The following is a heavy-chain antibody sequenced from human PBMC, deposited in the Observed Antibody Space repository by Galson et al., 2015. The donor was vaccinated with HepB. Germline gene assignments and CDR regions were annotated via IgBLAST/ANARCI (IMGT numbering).Heavy chain of an antibody. V-gene: IGHV3-23*01. CDR2: ISGSGRTT. D-gene: IGHD2-8*01. Sequence: LRLSCAASGFTFSTYAMSWVRQPPGMGLEWVSAISGSGRTTYYADSVKGRFTISRDSSKNTLYLQMNSLKVEDTAIYYCAKGWSAVFYDMDVWGQGTTVIVSS. CDR1: GFTFSTYA. CDR3: AKGWSAVFYDMDV. J-gene: IGHJ6*02.